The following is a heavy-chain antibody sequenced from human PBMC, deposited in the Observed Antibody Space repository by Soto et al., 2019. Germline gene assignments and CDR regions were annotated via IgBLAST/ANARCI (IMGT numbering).Heavy chain of an antibody. CDR2: ISGSGGST. Sequence: GGSLRLSCAASGFTFSSYAMSWVRQAPGKGLEWVSAISGSGGSTYYADSVKGRFTISRDNSKNTLYLQMNSLRAEDTAVYYCAKGACSGGSCYSYYFDYWGQGTLVTVSS. CDR1: GFTFSSYA. CDR3: AKGACSGGSCYSYYFDY. V-gene: IGHV3-23*01. J-gene: IGHJ4*02. D-gene: IGHD2-15*01.